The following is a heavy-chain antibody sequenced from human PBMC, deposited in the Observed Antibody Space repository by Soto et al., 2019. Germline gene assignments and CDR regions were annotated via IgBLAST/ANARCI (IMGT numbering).Heavy chain of an antibody. CDR1: GGTFSSYA. CDR3: AREAGYCSGRSCYHTAKNWFDP. CDR2: IIPIFGTA. V-gene: IGHV1-69*13. J-gene: IGHJ5*02. Sequence: GASVKVSCKASGGTFSSYAISWVRQAPGQGLEWMGGIIPIFGTANYAQKFQGRVTITADESTSTAYMELSSLRSEDTAVYYCAREAGYCSGRSCYHTAKNWFDPWGQGTLVTVSS. D-gene: IGHD2-15*01.